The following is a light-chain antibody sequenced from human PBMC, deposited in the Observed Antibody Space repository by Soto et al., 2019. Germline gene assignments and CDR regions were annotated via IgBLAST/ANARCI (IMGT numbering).Light chain of an antibody. CDR1: QSISSY. V-gene: IGKV1-39*01. CDR2: AAS. J-gene: IGKJ3*01. CDR3: QQSYSTPIT. Sequence: DIQIPHSPSSLSASVRDRVTITFRASQSISSYLNWYQQKPGKAPKLLIYAASSLQSGVPSRFSGSGSGTDFTLTISSLQPEDFATYYCQQSYSTPITFGPGTKVDIK.